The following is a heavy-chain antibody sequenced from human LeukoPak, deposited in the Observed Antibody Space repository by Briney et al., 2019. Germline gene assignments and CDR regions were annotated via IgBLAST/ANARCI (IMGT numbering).Heavy chain of an antibody. Sequence: SETLSLTCGVSGYPVSSGYFWAWLRQPPGKGLEWIGNIYHSGITYFHPSLKSRVTMSVDTSKNQCSLKLSSVTGADSALYYCAGGLIYSNGPVFDYWGQGTLVTVSS. V-gene: IGHV4-38-2*01. CDR2: IYHSGIT. CDR3: AGGLIYSNGPVFDY. CDR1: GYPVSSGYF. D-gene: IGHD4-11*01. J-gene: IGHJ4*02.